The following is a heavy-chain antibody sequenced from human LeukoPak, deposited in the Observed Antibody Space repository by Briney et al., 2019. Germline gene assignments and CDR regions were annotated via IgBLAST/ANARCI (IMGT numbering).Heavy chain of an antibody. CDR1: GGSISSSSYY. J-gene: IGHJ5*02. Sequence: SETLSLTCTVSGGSISSSSYYWGWIRQPPGKGLEWIGSVYYSGSTYYNPSLKSRVTISVDTSKNQFSLKLSSVTAADTAVYYCARQSLPDAYDFWSGYSFDPWGQGTLVTVSS. D-gene: IGHD3-3*01. V-gene: IGHV4-39*01. CDR2: VYYSGST. CDR3: ARQSLPDAYDFWSGYSFDP.